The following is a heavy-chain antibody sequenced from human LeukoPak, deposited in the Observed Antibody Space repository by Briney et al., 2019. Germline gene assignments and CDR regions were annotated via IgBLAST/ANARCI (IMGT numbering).Heavy chain of an antibody. J-gene: IGHJ4*02. CDR2: INTNTGNP. CDR1: GYTFTSYA. CDR3: ARGGRWGQPVRRVWSGFDY. D-gene: IGHD6-6*01. Sequence: ASVKVSCKASGYTFTSYAMNWVRQAPGQGLEWMGWINTNTGNPTYAQGFTGRFVFSLDTSVSTAYLQISSLKAEDTAVYYCARGGRWGQPVRRVWSGFDYWGQGTLVTVSS. V-gene: IGHV7-4-1*02.